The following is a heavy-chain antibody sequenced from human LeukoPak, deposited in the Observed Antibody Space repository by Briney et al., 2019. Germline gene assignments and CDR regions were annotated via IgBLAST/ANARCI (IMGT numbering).Heavy chain of an antibody. Sequence: ASVKVSCKASRYTFTGYYMHWVRQAPGQGLEWMGWINPNSGGTNYAQKFQGRVTMTRDTSISTAYMELSRLRSDDTAVYYCARDRVGYCTSGVCYGGNWFDPWGQGTLVTVSS. CDR1: RYTFTGYY. V-gene: IGHV1-2*02. CDR2: INPNSGGT. J-gene: IGHJ5*02. CDR3: ARDRVGYCTSGVCYGGNWFDP. D-gene: IGHD2-8*01.